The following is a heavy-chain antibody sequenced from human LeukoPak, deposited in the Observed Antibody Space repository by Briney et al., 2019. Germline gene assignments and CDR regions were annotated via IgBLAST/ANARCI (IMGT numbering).Heavy chain of an antibody. CDR2: IYYSGST. CDR3: ASTTSGRDFWSGYPPYYYYGMDV. V-gene: IGHV4-59*08. J-gene: IGHJ6*02. D-gene: IGHD3-3*01. Sequence: SETLSLTCTVSGGSISSYYWSWIRQPPGKGLEWIGYIYYSGSTNYNPSLKSRVTISVDTSKNQFSLKLSSVTAADTAVYYCASTTSGRDFWSGYPPYYYYGMDVWGQGTTVTVSS. CDR1: GGSISSYY.